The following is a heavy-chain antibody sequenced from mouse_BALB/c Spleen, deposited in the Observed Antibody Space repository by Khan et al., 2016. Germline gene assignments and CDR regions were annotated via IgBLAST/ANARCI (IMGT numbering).Heavy chain of an antibody. CDR3: ASYYGSSYAMDY. Sequence: QVQLKQSGAELAKPGASVKMSCKASGYTFTSYWMHWVKQRPGQGLEWIGYINPSTGYTEYNQKFKDKATLTADKSSSTAYMQLSSLTSEDSAVYYWASYYGSSYAMDYGVQGTSVTVSS. D-gene: IGHD1-1*01. V-gene: IGHV1-7*01. CDR1: GYTFTSYW. CDR2: INPSTGYT. J-gene: IGHJ4*01.